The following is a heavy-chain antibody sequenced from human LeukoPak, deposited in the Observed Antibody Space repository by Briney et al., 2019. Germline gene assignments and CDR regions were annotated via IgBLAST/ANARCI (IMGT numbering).Heavy chain of an antibody. CDR2: MNPNSGNT. J-gene: IGHJ4*02. D-gene: IGHD2-15*01. Sequence: ASVKVSCKASGYIFSDYDINWVRQATGQGLEWMGWMNPNSGNTGYAQKFQGRVTMTRNTSISTAYMELSSLRSEDTAVYYCARGRYCSGGSCLSPLHYWGQGTLVTVSS. V-gene: IGHV1-8*02. CDR3: ARGRYCSGGSCLSPLHY. CDR1: GYIFSDYD.